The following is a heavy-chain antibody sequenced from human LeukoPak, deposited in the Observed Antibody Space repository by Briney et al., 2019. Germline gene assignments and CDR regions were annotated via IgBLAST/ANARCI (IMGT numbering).Heavy chain of an antibody. D-gene: IGHD2-15*01. V-gene: IGHV3-21*01. Sequence: PGGSLRLSCAASGFTFSSYSMNWVRQAPGKGLEWVSSISSSSSYIYYADSVKGRFTISTDNAKNSLYLHINSLRAEDTAVYYCARQYCSGGSCYVDAFDSWGQGTMVTVSS. CDR3: ARQYCSGGSCYVDAFDS. CDR2: ISSSSSYI. CDR1: GFTFSSYS. J-gene: IGHJ3*02.